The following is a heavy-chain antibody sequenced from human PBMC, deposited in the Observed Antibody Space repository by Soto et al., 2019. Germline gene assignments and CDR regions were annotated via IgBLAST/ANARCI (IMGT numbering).Heavy chain of an antibody. CDR2: VFHTGST. Sequence: LSLTCIISGGSISSNYWSWLRQSPGRGLEWIGYVFHTGSTNYNPSLKSRVTISVDMSKNQFSLKLSSVTAADTAVYYCAREDSQYDYFDYWGQGTLVTVS. J-gene: IGHJ4*02. CDR1: GGSISSNY. V-gene: IGHV4-59*01. D-gene: IGHD2-15*01. CDR3: AREDSQYDYFDY.